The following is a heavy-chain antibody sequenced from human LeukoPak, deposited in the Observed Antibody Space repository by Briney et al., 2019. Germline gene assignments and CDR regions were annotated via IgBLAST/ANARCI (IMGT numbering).Heavy chain of an antibody. CDR1: GDSVSINSAA. V-gene: IGHV6-1*01. CDR2: TYYRSKWYN. CDR3: ARDLRITMVRGVLNLFDY. Sequence: SQTLSLTCAISGDSVSINSAAWNWIRQSPSRGLEWLGRTYYRSKWYNDYALSVKSRITINPDTSKNQFSLQLNSVTPEDTAVYYCARDLRITMVRGVLNLFDYWGQGTLVTVSS. D-gene: IGHD3-10*01. J-gene: IGHJ4*02.